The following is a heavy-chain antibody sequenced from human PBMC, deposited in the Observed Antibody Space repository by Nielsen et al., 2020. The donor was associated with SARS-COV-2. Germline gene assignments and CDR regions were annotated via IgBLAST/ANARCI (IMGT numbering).Heavy chain of an antibody. CDR3: ARGIPTHY. V-gene: IGHV3-74*01. CDR2: INTDGSST. D-gene: IGHD2-15*01. J-gene: IGHJ4*02. CDR1: GFTFSSYW. Sequence: GESLKISCAASGFTFSSYWMHWVRQAPGKGLLWISRINTDGSSTSYADSVKGRFTISRDNAKNTLHLQMNSLRAEDTAVYYCARGIPTHYWGQGTLVTVSS.